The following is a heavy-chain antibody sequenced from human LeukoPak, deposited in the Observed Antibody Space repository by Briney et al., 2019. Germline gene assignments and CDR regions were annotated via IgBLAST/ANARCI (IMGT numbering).Heavy chain of an antibody. D-gene: IGHD4-17*01. Sequence: SETLSLTCAVYGGSFSGYYWSWIRQPPGRGLEWIGEINHSGSTNYNPSLKSRVTISVDTSKNQFSLKLSSVTAADTAVYYCARASGRAYYGGASNWFDPWGQGTLVTVSS. J-gene: IGHJ5*02. CDR3: ARASGRAYYGGASNWFDP. V-gene: IGHV4-34*01. CDR1: GGSFSGYY. CDR2: INHSGST.